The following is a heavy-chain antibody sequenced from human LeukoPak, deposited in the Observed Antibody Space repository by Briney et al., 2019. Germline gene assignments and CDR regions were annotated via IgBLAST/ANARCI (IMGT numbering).Heavy chain of an antibody. J-gene: IGHJ3*02. CDR2: ISYIGST. D-gene: IGHD4-17*01. CDR3: ARDLVTVTKGFDI. CDR1: GGSLSNYY. V-gene: IGHV4-59*01. Sequence: SETLSLTCTVSGGSLSNYYWSWVRQPPGKGLEWIGYISYIGSTNYNPSLKSRVTISIDTSKNQFSLKLTSVTAADTAVYYCARDLVTVTKGFDIWGQGTMVSVSS.